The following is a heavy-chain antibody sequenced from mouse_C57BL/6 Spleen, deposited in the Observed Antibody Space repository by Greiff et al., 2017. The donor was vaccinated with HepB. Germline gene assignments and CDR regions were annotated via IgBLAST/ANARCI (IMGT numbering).Heavy chain of an antibody. V-gene: IGHV1-18*01. CDR1: GYTFTDYN. CDR3: AREDGNYFAY. J-gene: IGHJ3*01. Sequence: VHVKQSGPELVKPGASVKIPCKASGYTFTDYNMDWVKQSHGKSLEWIGDINPNNGGTIYNQKFKGKATLTVDKSSSTAYMELRSLTSEDTAVYYCAREDGNYFAYWGQGTLVTVSA. CDR2: INPNNGGT. D-gene: IGHD2-1*01.